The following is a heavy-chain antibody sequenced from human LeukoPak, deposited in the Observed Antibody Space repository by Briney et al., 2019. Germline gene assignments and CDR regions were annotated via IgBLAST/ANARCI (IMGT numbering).Heavy chain of an antibody. J-gene: IGHJ6*03. CDR3: ATPYHSSTRGDYYYMDV. Sequence: VASVKVSCKVSGYTLTELSMHWVRQAPGKGLEWMGGFDPEDGETIYAQKFQGRVTMTEDTSTDTAYMELSSLRSEDTAVYYCATPYHSSTRGDYYYMDVWGKGTTVTVSS. V-gene: IGHV1-24*01. CDR2: FDPEDGET. D-gene: IGHD6-19*01. CDR1: GYTLTELS.